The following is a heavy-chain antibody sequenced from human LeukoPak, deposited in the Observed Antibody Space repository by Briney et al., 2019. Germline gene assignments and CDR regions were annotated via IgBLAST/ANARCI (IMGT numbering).Heavy chain of an antibody. CDR3: ARGPAAGYYFDY. CDR2: INHSGST. V-gene: IGHV4-34*01. D-gene: IGHD6-13*01. J-gene: IGHJ4*02. CDR1: GGSFSGYY. Sequence: PSETLSLTCAVYGGSFSGYYWSWIRQPPGKGLEWIGEINHSGSTNYNPSLKSRVTISVDTSKNQFPLKLSSVTAADTAVYYCARGPAAGYYFDYWGQGTLVTVSS.